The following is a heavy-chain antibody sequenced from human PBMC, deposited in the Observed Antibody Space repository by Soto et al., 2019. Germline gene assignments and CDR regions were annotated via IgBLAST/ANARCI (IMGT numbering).Heavy chain of an antibody. CDR3: ARLGYYDILTGYFDP. CDR1: GYSFTSYW. D-gene: IGHD3-9*01. CDR2: IYPGDSDT. J-gene: IGHJ5*02. V-gene: IGHV5-51*01. Sequence: GESLKISCKGSGYSFTSYWIGWVRQMPGKGLEWMGIIYPGDSDTRYSPSFQGQVTISADKSISTAYLQWSSLKAPDTAMYYCARLGYYDILTGYFDPWGQGTLVTVSS.